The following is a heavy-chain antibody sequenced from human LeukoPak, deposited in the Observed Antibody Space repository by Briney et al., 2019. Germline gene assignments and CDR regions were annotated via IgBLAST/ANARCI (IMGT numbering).Heavy chain of an antibody. CDR3: ARERGQITTTMNWFDP. V-gene: IGHV1-18*01. CDR2: ISAYNGNT. J-gene: IGHJ5*02. D-gene: IGHD1-14*01. Sequence: ASVKVSCKASGYTFTSYGISWVRQAPGQGLEWMGWISAYNGNTNYAQKLQGRVTMTTDTSTSTAYMELRSLRSDDTAVYYCARERGQITTTMNWFDPWGQGTLVTVSS. CDR1: GYTFTSYG.